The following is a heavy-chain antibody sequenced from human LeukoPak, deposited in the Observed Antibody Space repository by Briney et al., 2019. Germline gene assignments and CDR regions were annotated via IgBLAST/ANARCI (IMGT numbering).Heavy chain of an antibody. CDR1: GYSFTSYW. CDR2: IDPSDSYT. D-gene: IGHD3-16*02. Sequence: GESLKISCKGSGYSFTSYWISWVRQMPGKGLEWMGRIDPSDSYTNYSPSFQGHVTISADKSISTAYLQWSSLKASDTAMYYCASPRRDYVRGTYRHDAFDIWGQGTMVTVSS. J-gene: IGHJ3*02. CDR3: ASPRRDYVRGTYRHDAFDI. V-gene: IGHV5-10-1*01.